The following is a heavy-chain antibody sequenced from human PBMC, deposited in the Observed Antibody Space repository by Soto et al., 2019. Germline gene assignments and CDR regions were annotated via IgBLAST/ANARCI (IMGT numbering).Heavy chain of an antibody. CDR1: GYTFTSYG. D-gene: IGHD1-26*01. J-gene: IGHJ4*02. V-gene: IGHV1-18*01. CDR2: ISAYNGNT. Sequence: ASVKVSCKASGYTFTSYGISWVRQAPGQGLEWMGWISAYNGNTNYAQKLQGRVTMTTDTSTSTAYMELRSLRSDDTAVYYRARVHAKGSTPLGLTYWGQGTLVTVSA. CDR3: ARVHAKGSTPLGLTY.